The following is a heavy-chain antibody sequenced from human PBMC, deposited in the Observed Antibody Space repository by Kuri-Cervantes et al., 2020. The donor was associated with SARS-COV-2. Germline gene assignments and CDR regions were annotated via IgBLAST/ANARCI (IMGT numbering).Heavy chain of an antibody. V-gene: IGHV3-30-3*01. D-gene: IGHD2-2*01. CDR2: ISYDGSNK. CDR1: GFTFSSYA. Sequence: GESLKIPCAASGFTFSSYAMHWVRQAPGKGLEWVAVISYDGSNKHYADSVKGRFTISRDNSKNTLYLQMNSLRAEDTAVYYCARALPGRQLPPRGYYYYGMDVWGQGTTVTVSS. J-gene: IGHJ6*02. CDR3: ARALPGRQLPPRGYYYYGMDV.